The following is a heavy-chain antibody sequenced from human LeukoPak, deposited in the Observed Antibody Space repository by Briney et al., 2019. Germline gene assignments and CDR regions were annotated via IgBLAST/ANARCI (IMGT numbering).Heavy chain of an antibody. CDR1: GGSFSGYY. V-gene: IGHV4-34*01. CDR2: INHSGST. Sequence: SETLSLTCAVYGGSFSGYYWSWIRQPPGKGLEWIGEINHSGSTNYNPSLKSRVTISADTSKNQFSLKLSSVTAADTAVYYCARSTSYCSGGSCYPTTVTPKYYFDYWGQGTLVTVSS. CDR3: ARSTSYCSGGSCYPTTVTPKYYFDY. D-gene: IGHD2-15*01. J-gene: IGHJ4*02.